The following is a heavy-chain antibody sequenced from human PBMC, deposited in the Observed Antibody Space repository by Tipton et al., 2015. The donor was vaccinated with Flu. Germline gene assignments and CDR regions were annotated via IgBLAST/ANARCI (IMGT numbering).Heavy chain of an antibody. V-gene: IGHV3-30*18. Sequence: SLRLSCAASGFTFTSYALHWVRQAPGKGLEWVALMTYDGSNKYYADSVKGRFSISRDYSKNTLYLQMHGLRVEDTAVYYCAKSVPPVCGGDCYSLDYWGQGTLVTVSS. D-gene: IGHD2-21*02. J-gene: IGHJ4*02. CDR3: AKSVPPVCGGDCYSLDY. CDR1: GFTFTSYA. CDR2: MTYDGSNK.